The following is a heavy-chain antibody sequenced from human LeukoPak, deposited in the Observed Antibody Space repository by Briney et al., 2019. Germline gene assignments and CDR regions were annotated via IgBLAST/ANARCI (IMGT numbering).Heavy chain of an antibody. J-gene: IGHJ4*02. Sequence: ASVKVSCKASGYTFTGYYMHWVRQAPGQGLEWMGWINPNSGGTNHAQKFQGRVTMTRDTSISTAYMELSRLRSDDTAVYYCARGGDFWSGYLFYFDYWGQGTLVTVSS. CDR2: INPNSGGT. CDR3: ARGGDFWSGYLFYFDY. CDR1: GYTFTGYY. D-gene: IGHD3-3*01. V-gene: IGHV1-2*02.